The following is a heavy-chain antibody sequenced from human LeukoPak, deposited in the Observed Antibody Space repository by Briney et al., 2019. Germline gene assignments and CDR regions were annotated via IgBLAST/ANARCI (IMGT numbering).Heavy chain of an antibody. CDR2: ISGSGGTT. J-gene: IGHJ4*02. Sequence: GGSLRLSCAASGFTFSNFAMSWVRQAPGKGLEWVSAISGSGGTTYYADSEKGRFTISRDNSKNTLYLQMNSLRAEDTAVYYCAKEDYYDSSGYYYSDYWGQGTLVTVSS. CDR1: GFTFSNFA. CDR3: AKEDYYDSSGYYYSDY. V-gene: IGHV3-23*01. D-gene: IGHD3-22*01.